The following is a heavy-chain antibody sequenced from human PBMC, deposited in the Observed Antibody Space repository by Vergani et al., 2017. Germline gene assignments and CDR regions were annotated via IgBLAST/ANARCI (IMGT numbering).Heavy chain of an antibody. CDR2: ISSSSSYI. D-gene: IGHD2-15*01. CDR3: ARDLGDRVVAANYDCYGMDV. V-gene: IGHV3-21*01. Sequence: EVQLVESGGGLVKPGGSLRLSCAASGFTFSSYSMNWVRQAPGKGLELVSSISSSSSYIYYGYSVKGRFTLSRDNAKNSLYLKMNSLRAEDTTVYYCARDLGDRVVAANYDCYGMDVWGQGTTVTVSS. CDR1: GFTFSSYS. J-gene: IGHJ6*02.